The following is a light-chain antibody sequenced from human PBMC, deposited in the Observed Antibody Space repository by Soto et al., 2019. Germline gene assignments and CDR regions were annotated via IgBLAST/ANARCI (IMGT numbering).Light chain of an antibody. Sequence: EIVLTQSPATLSLSPGERASLSCGASQSVSNDYLAWYQQKPGLAPRLLMYDVSSRATGIPDRFSGSGSGTEFTLTISRLEPEDFAVYYCQQYGSSPLTFGGGTKVDI. V-gene: IGKV3D-20*01. CDR2: DVS. J-gene: IGKJ4*01. CDR1: QSVSNDY. CDR3: QQYGSSPLT.